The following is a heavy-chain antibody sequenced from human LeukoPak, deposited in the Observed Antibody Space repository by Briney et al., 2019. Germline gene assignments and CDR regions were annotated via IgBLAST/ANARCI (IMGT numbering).Heavy chain of an antibody. Sequence: GGSLRLSCAASGFTFTSYAMSWVRQTPGKGLEWVSAISGSGGSTYYAASVKGRFTISRDNSKNTLYLQMNSLRAEDTAVYYCAKDAGKIWFGDQSYYYGMDVWGQGTTVTVSS. D-gene: IGHD3-10*01. J-gene: IGHJ6*02. CDR2: ISGSGGST. CDR3: AKDAGKIWFGDQSYYYGMDV. CDR1: GFTFTSYA. V-gene: IGHV3-23*01.